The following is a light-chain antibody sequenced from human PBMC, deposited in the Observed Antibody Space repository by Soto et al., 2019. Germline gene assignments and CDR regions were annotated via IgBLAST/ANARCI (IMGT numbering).Light chain of an antibody. CDR1: QSVSSSY. CDR2: GAS. V-gene: IGKV3-20*01. CDR3: QQYGSSPYT. J-gene: IGKJ2*01. Sequence: IVLTQSPGTLSLSPGERATLSCRASQSVSSSYLAWYQQKPGEAPRLLIYGASSRATGIPHRFSGSGSGTDFTLTISRLEPEDFAVYYCQQYGSSPYTFGQGTNLEIK.